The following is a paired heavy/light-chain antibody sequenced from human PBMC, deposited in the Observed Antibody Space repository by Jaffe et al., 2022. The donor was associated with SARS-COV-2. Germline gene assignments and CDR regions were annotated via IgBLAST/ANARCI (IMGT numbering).Light chain of an antibody. Sequence: DIVMTQSPDSLAVSLGERATINCKSSQSVLGSSKNKNYLAWYQQKAGQPPKLLIDWASTRESGVPDRFSGSGSGTDFTLTISNLQAEDVAVYYCQQYYSLPLTFGGGTKVEIK. CDR3: QQYYSLPLT. CDR2: WAS. CDR1: QSVLGSSKNKNY. V-gene: IGKV4-1*01. J-gene: IGKJ4*01.
Heavy chain of an antibody. CDR3: ARSPGDPAPRILDF. CDR2: IHSSGTT. V-gene: IGHV4-61*02. D-gene: IGHD1-26*01. CDR1: GGSISSGSYY. Sequence: QVQLQESGPGLVKPSQTLSLTCTVSGGSISSGSYYWNWIRQPAGKGLEWIGRIHSSGTTDYNPSLKSQVTISVDTSKSQFSLKLSSVTAADTAVFYCARSPGDPAPRILDFWGQGTLVTVSS. J-gene: IGHJ4*02.